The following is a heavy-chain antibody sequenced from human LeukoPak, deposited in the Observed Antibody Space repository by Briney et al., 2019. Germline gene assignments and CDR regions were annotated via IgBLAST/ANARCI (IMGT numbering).Heavy chain of an antibody. Sequence: PGGSLRLSCAASGFTFSSYSMNWVRQAPGRRLEWVSSISGSSSYIYYADSVKGRFTISRDNAKNSLYLQMNSLRAEDTAVYYCARGFFRWDDSSGYTWFDPWGQGTLVTVSS. V-gene: IGHV3-21*04. J-gene: IGHJ5*02. CDR3: ARGFFRWDDSSGYTWFDP. CDR1: GFTFSSYS. D-gene: IGHD3-22*01. CDR2: ISGSSSYI.